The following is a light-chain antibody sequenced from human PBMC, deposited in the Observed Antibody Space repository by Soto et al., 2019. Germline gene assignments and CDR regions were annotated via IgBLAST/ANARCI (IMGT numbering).Light chain of an antibody. V-gene: IGLV1-44*01. J-gene: IGLJ2*01. CDR3: AAWYDSLNVV. CDR2: SNN. Sequence: QSVLTQPPSASGTPGQRVTISCSGSSSNIGSNTVNWYQQLPGTAPKLLIYSNNQRPSGVPDRFSGSKSGTSASLAISGLQSEDEADYYCAAWYDSLNVVFGGGTKLTV. CDR1: SSNIGSNT.